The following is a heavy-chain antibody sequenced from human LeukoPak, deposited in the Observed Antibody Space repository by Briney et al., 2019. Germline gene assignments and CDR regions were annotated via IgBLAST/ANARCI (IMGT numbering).Heavy chain of an antibody. D-gene: IGHD2-15*01. V-gene: IGHV4-30-4*07. CDR3: AREVAATTTWFDP. Sequence: SETLSITCAVSGGSISGAYSWTWVRQPPGKGLEWIGEIFYSGSTYYTPSLRSRVTFSLDRSKNQFSLTLTSVTAADTAVYYCAREVAATTTWFDPWGQGTVVTVSS. CDR1: GGSISGAYS. J-gene: IGHJ5*02. CDR2: IFYSGST.